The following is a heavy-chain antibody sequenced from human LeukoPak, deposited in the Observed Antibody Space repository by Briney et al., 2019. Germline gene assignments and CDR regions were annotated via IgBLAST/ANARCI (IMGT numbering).Heavy chain of an antibody. CDR2: IYYSGST. J-gene: IGHJ6*03. V-gene: IGHV4-39*01. Sequence: SETLSLTCTVSGGSISSSSYYWGWIRQPPGKGLEWIGSIYYSGSTYYNPSLKSRVTISVDTSKNQFSLKLSSVTAADTAVYYCASGPRVYYYYYMDVWGKGTTVTISS. CDR3: ASGPRVYYYYYMDV. CDR1: GGSISSSSYY.